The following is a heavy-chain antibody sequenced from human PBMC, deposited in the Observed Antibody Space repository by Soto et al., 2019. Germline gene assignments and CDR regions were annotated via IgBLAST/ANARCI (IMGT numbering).Heavy chain of an antibody. Sequence: LRLSCAASGFTFSSYSMNWVRQAPGKGLEWVSSISSSSSYIYYADSVKGRSTISRDNAKNSLYLQMNSLRAEDTAVYYCAREGIAAAGQTFDYWGQGTLVTVSS. CDR1: GFTFSSYS. V-gene: IGHV3-21*01. J-gene: IGHJ4*02. CDR2: ISSSSSYI. CDR3: AREGIAAAGQTFDY. D-gene: IGHD6-13*01.